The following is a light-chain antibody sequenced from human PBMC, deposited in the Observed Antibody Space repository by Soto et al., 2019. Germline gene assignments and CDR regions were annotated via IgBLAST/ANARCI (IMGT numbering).Light chain of an antibody. V-gene: IGLV3-1*01. CDR1: ELGDKY. J-gene: IGLJ1*01. CDR3: QAWDSRGGYV. CDR2: QDS. Sequence: SYELTQPPSVSVSPGQTANIACSGDELGDKYVSGYQQRPGQSPVLVIYQDSKRPSGIPERFSGSNSGNTATLTISGTQAMDEADYYCQAWDSRGGYVFGTGTKLTVL.